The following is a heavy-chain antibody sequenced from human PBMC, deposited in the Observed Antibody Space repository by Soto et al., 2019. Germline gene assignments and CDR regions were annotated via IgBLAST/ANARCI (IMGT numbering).Heavy chain of an antibody. Sequence: QVQLVQSGAEVKKPGASVKVSCKASGYTFTSYDINWVRQATGQGLEWMGWMNPNSGNAGYAQKFQGRVTMTRNTSISTAYMELSSLRSEDTAVYYCARGGLVVVAAKGRNWFDPWGQGTLVTVSS. D-gene: IGHD2-15*01. J-gene: IGHJ5*02. CDR1: GYTFTSYD. CDR3: ARGGLVVVAAKGRNWFDP. V-gene: IGHV1-8*01. CDR2: MNPNSGNA.